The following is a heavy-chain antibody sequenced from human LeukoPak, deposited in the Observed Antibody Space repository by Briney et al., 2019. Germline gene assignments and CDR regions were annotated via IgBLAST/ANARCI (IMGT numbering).Heavy chain of an antibody. CDR3: ARDSVGGSYYGTDY. J-gene: IGHJ4*02. Sequence: PGGSLRLSCAASGFTFSSYEMNWVRQAPGKGLEWVSYISSSGSTIYYADSVKGRFTISRDNAKSSLYLQMNSLRAEDTAVYYCARDSVGGSYYGTDYWGQGTLVTVSS. V-gene: IGHV3-48*03. CDR2: ISSSGSTI. CDR1: GFTFSSYE. D-gene: IGHD1-26*01.